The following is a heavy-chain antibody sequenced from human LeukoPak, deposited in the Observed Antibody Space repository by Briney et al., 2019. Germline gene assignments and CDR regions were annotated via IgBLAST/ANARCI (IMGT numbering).Heavy chain of an antibody. V-gene: IGHV3-30*02. Sequence: GGSLRPSCAASGFTFSSYGMHWVRQAPGKGLEWVAFIRYDGSNKYYADSVKGRFTISRDNSKNTLYLQMNSLRAEDTAVYYCAKGGGWSPAVLFDYWGQGTLVTVSS. CDR2: IRYDGSNK. CDR3: AKGGGWSPAVLFDY. D-gene: IGHD6-19*01. J-gene: IGHJ4*02. CDR1: GFTFSSYG.